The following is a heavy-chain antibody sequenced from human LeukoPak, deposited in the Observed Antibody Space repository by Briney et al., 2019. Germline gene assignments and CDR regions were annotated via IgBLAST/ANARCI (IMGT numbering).Heavy chain of an antibody. J-gene: IGHJ4*02. CDR2: ILYSGRT. CDR3: ARREYSSTSFDY. D-gene: IGHD6-6*01. V-gene: IGHV4-39*07. Sequence: SATLSLTCTVSGGSINNTYYYWGWIRQPPGKGLEWIGNILYSGRTHYNPSLQSRVTISVDTSKNQFSLKLSSVTAADTAVYYCARREYSSTSFDYWGQGTLVTVSS. CDR1: GGSINNTYYY.